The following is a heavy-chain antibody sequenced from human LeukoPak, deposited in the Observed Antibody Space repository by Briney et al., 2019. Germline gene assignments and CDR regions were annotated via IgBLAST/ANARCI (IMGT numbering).Heavy chain of an antibody. D-gene: IGHD7-27*01. CDR3: ARGPTGDSHSFDY. Sequence: SETLSLTCTVSGGSISSGGYYWSWIRQPPGKGLEWIGYIYHSGSTYYNPSLKSRVTISVDRSKNQFSLKLSSVTAADTAVYYCARGPTGDSHSFDYWGQGTLVTVSS. V-gene: IGHV4-30-2*01. CDR2: IYHSGST. J-gene: IGHJ4*02. CDR1: GGSISSGGYY.